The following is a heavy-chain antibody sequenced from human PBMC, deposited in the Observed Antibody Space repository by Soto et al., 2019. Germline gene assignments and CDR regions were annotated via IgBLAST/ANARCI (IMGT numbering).Heavy chain of an antibody. V-gene: IGHV1-69*13. J-gene: IGHJ6*02. D-gene: IGHD2-15*01. CDR1: GGTFSSYA. Sequence: ASVKVSCKASGGTFSSYAISWVRQAPGQGLEWMGGIIPIFGTANYAQKFQGRVTITADESTSTAYMELSSLRSEDTAVYYCARDCSGGSCREYYYYGMDVWGQGTTVTVSS. CDR3: ARDCSGGSCREYYYYGMDV. CDR2: IIPIFGTA.